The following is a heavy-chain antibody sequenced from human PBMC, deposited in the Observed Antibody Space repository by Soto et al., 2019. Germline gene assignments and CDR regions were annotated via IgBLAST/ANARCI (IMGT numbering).Heavy chain of an antibody. J-gene: IGHJ4*02. CDR3: ARPGREPYDSDDYYSYFDK. Sequence: LSLTCAVYGGSFSGYYWSWIRQAPGKGLEWVSYIRDSGTSIYYADSVKGRFTISRDNAKNSLYLQMNSLRDEDTAVYYCARPGREPYDSDDYYSYFDKWGQGTPVTVS. D-gene: IGHD3-22*01. CDR1: GGSFSGYY. CDR2: IRDSGTSI. V-gene: IGHV3-11*04.